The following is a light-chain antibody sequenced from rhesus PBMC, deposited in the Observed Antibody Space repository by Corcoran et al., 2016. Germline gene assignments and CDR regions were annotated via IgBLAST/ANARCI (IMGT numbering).Light chain of an antibody. Sequence: DIVMTQTPLSLPITPGEPASISCRSSQSLLHSNGNTYLHWYLQKPGQSPQLLVYGGSNRASGVPERFRGSGAGTDFTLKISKVEAEDVGVYYCVQAIAFPYSFGQGTKVEIK. CDR1: QSLLHSNGNTY. J-gene: IGKJ2*01. V-gene: IGKV2-72*01. CDR2: GGS. CDR3: VQAIAFPYS.